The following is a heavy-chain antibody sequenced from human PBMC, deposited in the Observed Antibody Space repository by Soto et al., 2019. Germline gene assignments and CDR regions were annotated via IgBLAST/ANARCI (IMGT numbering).Heavy chain of an antibody. Sequence: SETLSLNCAVSGGSFSGYFWSWIRQSPAKGLEWIGEINDSGNTYYNPSFKSRLTISVDTSTSQISLRLTSVTAADSAVYYCQGGDFWGQGTRVTVSS. J-gene: IGHJ4*02. CDR2: INDSGNT. D-gene: IGHD3-16*01. CDR1: GGSFSGYF. V-gene: IGHV4-34*01. CDR3: QGGDF.